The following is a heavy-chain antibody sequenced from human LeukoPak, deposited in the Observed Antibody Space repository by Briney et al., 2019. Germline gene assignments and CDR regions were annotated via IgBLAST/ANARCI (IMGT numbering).Heavy chain of an antibody. CDR3: ASRAVAGTVSSD. CDR1: GDSISSGDYY. CDR2: ISSSGST. Sequence: PSETLSLTCTVSGDSISSGDYYWSWIRQPAGKGLEWIGRISSSGSTNYNPSLKSRVTISVDTSKNQFSLKLSSVTAADTAVYYCASRAVAGTVSSDWGQGTLVTVSS. V-gene: IGHV4-61*02. D-gene: IGHD6-19*01. J-gene: IGHJ4*02.